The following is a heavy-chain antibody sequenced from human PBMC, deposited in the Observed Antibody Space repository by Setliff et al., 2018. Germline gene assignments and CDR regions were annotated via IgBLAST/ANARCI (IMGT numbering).Heavy chain of an antibody. CDR2: ISPYTGNT. Sequence: ASVKVSCKASGYTFTDYGVSWVRQAPGQGLEWVGWISPYTGNTYYAPKFQGRVIMTTDTSTTTAYMELRSLISDDTAVYYCSRLVRFCTRTTCQRLSGDDFWGQGTLVTVSS. J-gene: IGHJ4*02. CDR3: SRLVRFCTRTTCQRLSGDDF. D-gene: IGHD2-8*01. V-gene: IGHV1-18*01. CDR1: GYTFTDYG.